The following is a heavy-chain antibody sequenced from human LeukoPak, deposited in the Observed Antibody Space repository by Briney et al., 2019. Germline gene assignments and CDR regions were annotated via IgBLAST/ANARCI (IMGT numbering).Heavy chain of an antibody. D-gene: IGHD3-22*01. CDR2: INHSGST. CDR3: ARGQGKITMIVVVTVAFDI. V-gene: IGHV4-34*01. J-gene: IGHJ3*02. Sequence: PSETLSLTCAVYGGSFSGYYWSWIRQPPGKGLEWIGEINHSGSTNYNPSLKSRVTISVDTSKNQFSLKPSSVTAADTAVYYCARGQGKITMIVVVTVAFDIWGQGTMVTVSS. CDR1: GGSFSGYY.